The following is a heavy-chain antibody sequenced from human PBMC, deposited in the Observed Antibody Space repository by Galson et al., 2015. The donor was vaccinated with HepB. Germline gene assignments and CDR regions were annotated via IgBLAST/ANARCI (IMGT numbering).Heavy chain of an antibody. Sequence: SVKVSCKASGGTFSSYAISWVRQAPGQGLEWMGGIIPIYGTANYAQKFQGRVTITADESTSTAYMELSSLRFDDTAVYYCARVGGKLGYCSGGSCSNWFDPWGQGTL. CDR1: GGTFSSYA. D-gene: IGHD2-15*01. CDR3: ARVGGKLGYCSGGSCSNWFDP. J-gene: IGHJ5*02. V-gene: IGHV1-69*13. CDR2: IIPIYGTA.